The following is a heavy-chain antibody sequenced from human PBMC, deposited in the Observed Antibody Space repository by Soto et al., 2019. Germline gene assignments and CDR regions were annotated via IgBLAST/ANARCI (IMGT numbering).Heavy chain of an antibody. CDR3: TTGLTYYDFWSGYYIRNPRDAFDI. Sequence: GGSLRLSCAASGFAFSSNWMNWVRQAPGEGLVWVARINRDGSTTTYADSVKGRFTISRDNAKNTLYLQMNSLRAEDTAVYYCTTGLTYYDFWSGYYIRNPRDAFDIWGQGTMVTVSS. CDR2: INRDGSTT. V-gene: IGHV3-74*03. D-gene: IGHD3-3*01. CDR1: GFAFSSNW. J-gene: IGHJ3*02.